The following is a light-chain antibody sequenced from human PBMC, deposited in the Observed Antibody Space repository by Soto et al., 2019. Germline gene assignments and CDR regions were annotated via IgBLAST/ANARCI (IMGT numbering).Light chain of an antibody. CDR2: KAS. CDR1: QSISGW. Sequence: DLQMTQSPSTLSASVGARVTITCRASQSISGWLAWYQQKPGKAPNLLIYKASSLESGVPSRFSGGGSGTEFTLTISSLHPDFSATYYCQQYNSYWTFGQGTKVDI. V-gene: IGKV1-5*03. CDR3: QQYNSYWT. J-gene: IGKJ1*01.